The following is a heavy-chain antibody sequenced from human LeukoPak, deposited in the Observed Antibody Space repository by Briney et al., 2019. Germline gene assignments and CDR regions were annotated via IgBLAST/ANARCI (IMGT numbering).Heavy chain of an antibody. D-gene: IGHD6-6*01. V-gene: IGHV3-7*01. Sequence: GGSLRLSCAASGFTFSSHWMSWVRQAPGKGLEWVANINQDGSEKYYVDSVKGRFTISRDNAKNSLYLQMNSLRAEDTAVYYCAREDSSFDGTIDYWGQGTLVTVSS. CDR1: GFTFSSHW. J-gene: IGHJ4*02. CDR3: AREDSSFDGTIDY. CDR2: INQDGSEK.